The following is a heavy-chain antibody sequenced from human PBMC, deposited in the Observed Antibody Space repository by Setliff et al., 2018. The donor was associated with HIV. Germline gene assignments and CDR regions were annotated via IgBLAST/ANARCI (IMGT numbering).Heavy chain of an antibody. CDR2: IFPADSDT. V-gene: IGHV5-51*01. D-gene: IGHD2-15*01. Sequence: GESLQIPCRGFGYSFGEDWIGWVRQKPGKSLEWMGIIFPADSDTSVSPSFQGQVSISADRSTYAAFLQWTSLKTSDKGMYFCARHGVDTSRLVVRSPGAFYLWCQGTLVTGSS. CDR3: ARHGVDTSRLVVRSPGAFYL. J-gene: IGHJ3*01. CDR1: GYSFGEDW.